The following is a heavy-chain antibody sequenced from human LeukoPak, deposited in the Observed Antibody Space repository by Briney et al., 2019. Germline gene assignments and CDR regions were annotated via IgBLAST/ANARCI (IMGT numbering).Heavy chain of an antibody. CDR1: GFTFKLYW. J-gene: IGHJ4*02. CDR3: ARGFLQLTPYYFDY. CDR2: INDDGSDT. Sequence: GGSLRLSFAASGFTFKLYWMHWVRQVPGKRPVWVSRINDDGSDTIYADSVRGRFTISRDDAKNTVSLQMDSLRVDDTGIYYCARGFLQLTPYYFDYWGQGALVTVSS. D-gene: IGHD1-1*01. V-gene: IGHV3-74*01.